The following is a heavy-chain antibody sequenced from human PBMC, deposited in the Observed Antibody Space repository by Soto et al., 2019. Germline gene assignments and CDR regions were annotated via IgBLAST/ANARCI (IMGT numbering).Heavy chain of an antibody. J-gene: IGHJ4*02. CDR1: GYTFTSYD. D-gene: IGHD2-2*01. CDR3: ARSPPHEYQLQIDD. Sequence: GASVKVSCKASGYTFTSYDINWVRQATGQGLEWMGWMNPNSGNTGYAQKFQGRVTMTRNTSISTAYMELSSLRSEDTAVYYCARSPPHEYQLQIDDWGQGTQVTVSS. V-gene: IGHV1-8*01. CDR2: MNPNSGNT.